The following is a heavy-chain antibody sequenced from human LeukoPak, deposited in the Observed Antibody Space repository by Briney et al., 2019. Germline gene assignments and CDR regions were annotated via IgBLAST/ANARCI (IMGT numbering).Heavy chain of an antibody. J-gene: IGHJ4*02. CDR3: ARRDRMGYYFDY. CDR2: INHSGST. V-gene: IGHV4-34*01. D-gene: IGHD2-15*01. CDR1: GVSFSGYY. Sequence: SETLSLTCAVYGVSFSGYYWSWIRQPPGKGLEWIGEINHSGSTNYNPSLKSRVTISVDTSKNQFSLKLSPVTAEDTAVYYCARRDRMGYYFDYWGQGTLVTVSS.